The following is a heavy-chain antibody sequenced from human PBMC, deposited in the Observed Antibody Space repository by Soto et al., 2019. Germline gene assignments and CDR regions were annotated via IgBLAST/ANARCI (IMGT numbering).Heavy chain of an antibody. Sequence: PSETLSLTCTVSGGSISSSSYYWGWIRQPPGKGLEWIGSIYYSGSTYYNPSLKSRVTISVDTSKNQFSLKLSSVTAADTAVYYCARGALNSSSCYYTAQGYYYYYYMDVGGKGTTVTVSS. CDR2: IYYSGST. J-gene: IGHJ6*03. CDR1: GGSISSSSYY. V-gene: IGHV4-39*01. CDR3: ARGALNSSSCYYTAQGYYYYYYMDV. D-gene: IGHD6-13*01.